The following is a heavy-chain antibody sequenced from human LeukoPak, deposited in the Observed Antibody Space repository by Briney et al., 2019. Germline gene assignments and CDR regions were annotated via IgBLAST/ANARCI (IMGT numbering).Heavy chain of an antibody. Sequence: PGGSLRLSCAASGFTFSSYNMNWVRQAPGKGLEWVSSISSSSGYIYNADSVKGRFTISRDNAKNSLYLQMNSLRAEDTAVYYCARALSSSSPFDSWGQGTLVTVSS. CDR3: ARALSSSSPFDS. D-gene: IGHD6-13*01. V-gene: IGHV3-21*01. J-gene: IGHJ4*02. CDR1: GFTFSSYN. CDR2: ISSSSGYI.